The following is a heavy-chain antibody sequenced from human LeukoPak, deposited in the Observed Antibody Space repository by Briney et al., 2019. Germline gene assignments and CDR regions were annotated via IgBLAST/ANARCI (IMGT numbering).Heavy chain of an antibody. V-gene: IGHV1-18*01. J-gene: IGHJ6*02. Sequence: ASVKVSCKASGYTFTSYGISWVRQAPGQGLEWMGWISAYNGNTNYAQKLQGRVTMTTDTSTSTAYMELRSLRSDDTAVYYCARDNLDSSGWYGSYYYYYGMDVWGQGTTVTVSS. CDR2: ISAYNGNT. CDR3: ARDNLDSSGWYGSYYYYYGMDV. CDR1: GYTFTSYG. D-gene: IGHD6-19*01.